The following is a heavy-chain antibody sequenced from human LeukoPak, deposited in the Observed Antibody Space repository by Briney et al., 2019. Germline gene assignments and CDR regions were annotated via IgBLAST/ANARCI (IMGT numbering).Heavy chain of an antibody. CDR1: GFTFSDYY. V-gene: IGHV3-11*06. CDR3: ARVRYFDWSLSDY. D-gene: IGHD3-9*01. CDR2: ISSSSSYT. J-gene: IGHJ4*02. Sequence: GESLRLSCAASGFTFSDYYMSWIRPAPGKGLEWVSYISSSSSYTNYADSVKGRFTISRDNAKNSLYLQMNSLRAEDTAVYYCARVRYFDWSLSDYWGQGTLVTVSS.